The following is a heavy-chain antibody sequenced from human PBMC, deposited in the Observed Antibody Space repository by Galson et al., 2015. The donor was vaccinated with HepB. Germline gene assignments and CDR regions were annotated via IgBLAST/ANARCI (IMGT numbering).Heavy chain of an antibody. CDR3: ARDSRPEGGYYGPFDY. CDR1: GFTFSSYA. J-gene: IGHJ4*02. Sequence: SLRLSCAASGFTFSSYAMHWVRQAPGKGLEWVAVISYDGSNKYYADSVKGRFTISRDNSKNTLYLQMNSLRAEDTAVYYCARDSRPEGGYYGPFDYWGQGTLVTVSS. CDR2: ISYDGSNK. V-gene: IGHV3-30-3*01. D-gene: IGHD3-3*01.